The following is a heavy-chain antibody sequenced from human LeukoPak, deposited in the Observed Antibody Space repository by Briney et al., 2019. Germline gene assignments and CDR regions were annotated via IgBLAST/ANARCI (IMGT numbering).Heavy chain of an antibody. J-gene: IGHJ4*02. V-gene: IGHV3-53*01. CDR1: GFTVSRNY. CDR2: VYSNNST. D-gene: IGHD3-22*01. CDR3: ARGINMMIVAPGY. Sequence: GGSLRLSCAASGFTVSRNYMTWVRQAPGKGLEWVSVVYSNNSTYYADSVKGRFTISRDSSNNTLYLQMNSLRVQDTAIYYCARGINMMIVAPGYWGQGTLVTVSS.